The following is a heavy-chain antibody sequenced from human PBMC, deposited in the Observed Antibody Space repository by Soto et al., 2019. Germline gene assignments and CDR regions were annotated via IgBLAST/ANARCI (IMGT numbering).Heavy chain of an antibody. D-gene: IGHD1-1*01. CDR2: IYATGTT. Sequence: SETLSLTCTVSGASISGFYWSWIRKSAGKGLEWIGRIYATGTTDYNPSLKSRVMMSVDTSKKQFSLKLRSVTAADTAVYYCVRDGTKTLRDWFDPWGQGMSVTAS. J-gene: IGHJ5*02. CDR1: GASISGFY. V-gene: IGHV4-4*07. CDR3: VRDGTKTLRDWFDP.